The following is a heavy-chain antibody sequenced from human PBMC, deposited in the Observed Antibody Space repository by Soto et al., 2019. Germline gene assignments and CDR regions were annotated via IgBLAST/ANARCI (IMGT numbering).Heavy chain of an antibody. D-gene: IGHD1-26*01. CDR1: GFSRTSPGMC. CDR2: IERDDDDK. CDR3: ARSIGGPGRLNGMDV. V-gene: IGHV2-70*13. Sequence: SGPTLVNPTETLTLTCTFSGFSRTSPGMCVSWIRQSPGKALEWLALIERDDDDKYYSTSLKTSLTISKDTRKNQVVLTMANMEPADTATYYCARSIGGPGRLNGMDVWGQGTTVTVSS. J-gene: IGHJ6*02.